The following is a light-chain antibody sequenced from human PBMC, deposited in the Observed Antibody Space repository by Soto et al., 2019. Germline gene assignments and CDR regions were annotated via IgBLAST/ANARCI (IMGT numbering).Light chain of an antibody. J-gene: IGLJ1*01. CDR3: AAWDDSLNEYV. V-gene: IGLV1-44*01. CDR2: GNN. CDR1: SSNIGRNS. Sequence: QSVLTQAPSVSGTPGQRVTITCSGSSSNIGRNSVNCYQHLPGTAPKLLTHGNNHRPSGVPDRFSGSKSGTSASLAISGLQPEDEADYCCAAWDDSLNEYVFGDGTKGTVL.